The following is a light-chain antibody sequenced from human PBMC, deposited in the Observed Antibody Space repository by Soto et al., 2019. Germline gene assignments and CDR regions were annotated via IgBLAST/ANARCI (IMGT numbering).Light chain of an antibody. J-gene: IGLJ1*01. Sequence: QSALTQPASVSGSPGQSITISCTGTSXDVGGYIYVSWYQQHPGKAPKLMIYEVSNRPSGVSNRFSGSKSGNTASLTISGLQAEDEADYYCSSYTSSSTLYVFGTGTKVTVL. V-gene: IGLV2-14*01. CDR3: SSYTSSSTLYV. CDR2: EVS. CDR1: SXDVGGYIY.